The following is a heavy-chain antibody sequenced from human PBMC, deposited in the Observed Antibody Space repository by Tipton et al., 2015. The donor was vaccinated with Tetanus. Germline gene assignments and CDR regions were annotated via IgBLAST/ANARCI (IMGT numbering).Heavy chain of an antibody. CDR1: GDSVSGYY. V-gene: IGHV4-59*02. D-gene: IGHD4-17*01. CDR3: ARPSTTVTPRAFDV. CDR2: VYYTGST. Sequence: GLVKPSETLSLTCTVSGDSVSGYYWSWIRQPPGKGLEWIGYVYYTGSTNHNPSLKSRVTISMDRSKNQISLQLTSVAAADTAVYFCARPSTTVTPRAFDVWGQGTMVTVSS. J-gene: IGHJ3*01.